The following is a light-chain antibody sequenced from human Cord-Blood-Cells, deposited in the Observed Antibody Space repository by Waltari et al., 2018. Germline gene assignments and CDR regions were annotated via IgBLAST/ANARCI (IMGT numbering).Light chain of an antibody. Sequence: EIVLTQSPATLSLSPGERATLSCRASQSVSSYLAWYQQKPGQAPRLLIYDASSRATGIPARFSGSGPGTDFTLTISSLEPEDFAVYYCQQRSNWHTFGPGTKVDIK. CDR2: DAS. J-gene: IGKJ3*01. CDR3: QQRSNWHT. V-gene: IGKV3D-11*02. CDR1: QSVSSY.